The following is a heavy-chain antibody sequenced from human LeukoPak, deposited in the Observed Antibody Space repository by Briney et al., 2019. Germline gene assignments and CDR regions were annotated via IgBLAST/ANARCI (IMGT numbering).Heavy chain of an antibody. D-gene: IGHD5-18*01. CDR2: ISYDGSNK. J-gene: IGHJ4*02. CDR3: AKDGSGYSYGYLDDY. CDR1: GFTFSSYG. V-gene: IGHV3-30*18. Sequence: GGSLRLSCAASGFTFSSYGMHWVRQAPGKGLEWVAVISYDGSNKYYADSVKGRFTISRDNSKNTLYLQMNSLRAEDTAVYYCAKDGSGYSYGYLDDYWGQGTLVTVSS.